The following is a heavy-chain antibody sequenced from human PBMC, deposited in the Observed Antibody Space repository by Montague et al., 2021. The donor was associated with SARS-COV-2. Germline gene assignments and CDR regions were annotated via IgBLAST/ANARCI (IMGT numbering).Heavy chain of an antibody. V-gene: IGHV4-39*01. CDR3: ARHGWGWLRLLRPFDY. CDR1: GGSISSSTYY. J-gene: IGHJ4*02. Sequence: SETLFLTCTVSGGSISSSTYYWGWIRQPPGKGLEWIGSIYYSGSTYYNPSLKSRVTISVDTSKNQFSLKLSSVTAADTAVYYCARHGWGWLRLLRPFDYWGQGTLVTVSS. D-gene: IGHD5-12*01. CDR2: IYYSGST.